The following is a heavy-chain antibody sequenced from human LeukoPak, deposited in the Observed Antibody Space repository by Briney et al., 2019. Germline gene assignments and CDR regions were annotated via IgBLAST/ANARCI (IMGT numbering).Heavy chain of an antibody. CDR3: ASGRGYYYYYMDV. CDR1: GFTFSSYA. CDR2: IYSGGST. D-gene: IGHD3-10*01. V-gene: IGHV3-53*01. Sequence: GGSLRLSCAASGFTFSSYAMHWVRQAPGKGLEWVSVIYSGGSTYYADSVKGRFTISRDNSKNTLYLQMNSLRAEDTAVYYCASGRGYYYYYMDVRGKGTTVTVSS. J-gene: IGHJ6*03.